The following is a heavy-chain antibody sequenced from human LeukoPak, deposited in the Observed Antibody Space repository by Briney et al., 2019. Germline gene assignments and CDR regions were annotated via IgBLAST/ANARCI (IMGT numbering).Heavy chain of an antibody. V-gene: IGHV1-2*02. CDR2: INPNSGGA. D-gene: IGHD2/OR15-2a*01. CDR3: ARDTFAAKNMCDY. Sequence: ASVKVSCKASGYTFSGHYIYWVRQAPGQGLEWMGWINPNSGGANYAQKFQGRVTMTRDTSISTAYMELSRLRSDDTALYYCARDTFAAKNMCDYWGQGTLVTVSS. J-gene: IGHJ4*02. CDR1: GYTFSGHY.